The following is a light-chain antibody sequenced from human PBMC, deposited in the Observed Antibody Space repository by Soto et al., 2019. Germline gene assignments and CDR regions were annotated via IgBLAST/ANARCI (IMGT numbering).Light chain of an antibody. CDR2: DDT. V-gene: IGLV3-21*02. CDR1: NIGACS. Sequence: SYELTRPPSVSVAPGQTARITCGGNNIGACSVYWYQQKPGQAPVLVVYDDTNRPSGIPGRFSGSNSGNTATLTISSVEAGDEAAYYCQVWDSDSDPSYVFGGGTKVTVL. J-gene: IGLJ1*01. CDR3: QVWDSDSDPSYV.